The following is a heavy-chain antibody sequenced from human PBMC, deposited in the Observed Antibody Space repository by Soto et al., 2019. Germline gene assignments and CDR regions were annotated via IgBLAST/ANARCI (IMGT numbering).Heavy chain of an antibody. CDR1: GFTFNYAW. D-gene: IGHD3-10*01. CDR2: IRTKTDDEAT. J-gene: IGHJ4*02. CDR3: AKGAPTGTFFDY. V-gene: IGHV3-15*01. Sequence: EVQLVESGGGLVKPGESLRLSCTASGFTFNYAWMSWVRQAPGKGLEWVARIRTKTDDEATDYAAPVKGRFSVSRDDSKNTVHLQMNSLKTEDTALYYCAKGAPTGTFFDYWGQGILVTVCS.